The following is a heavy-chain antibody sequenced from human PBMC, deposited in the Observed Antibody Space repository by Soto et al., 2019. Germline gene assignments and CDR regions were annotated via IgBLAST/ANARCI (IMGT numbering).Heavy chain of an antibody. V-gene: IGHV1-58*01. CDR1: GFTFTSSA. CDR2: IVVGSGNT. J-gene: IGHJ3*02. D-gene: IGHD3-16*01. CDR3: AADLPDYDYAWGSANAFDI. Sequence: SVKVSCKASGFTFTSSAVQWVRQARGQRLEWIGWIVVGSGNTNYAQKFQERVTITRDMSTSTAYMELSSLRSEDTAVYYCAADLPDYDYAWGSANAFDIWGQGTMVTVSS.